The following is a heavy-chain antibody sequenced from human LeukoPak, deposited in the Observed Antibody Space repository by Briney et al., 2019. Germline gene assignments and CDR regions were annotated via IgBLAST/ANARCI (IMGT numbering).Heavy chain of an antibody. D-gene: IGHD1-26*01. CDR1: GFTFSSYW. J-gene: IGHJ4*02. CDR2: IYSDGSDT. Sequence: GGSLRLSCAASGFTFSSYWMHWVRQGPGKGLVWVSRIYSDGSDTIYADSVKGRFTISRDNAKNTLYLQMNSLRAEDTAVYYCVRDESGSPVYWGQGTLVTVSS. V-gene: IGHV3-74*01. CDR3: VRDESGSPVY.